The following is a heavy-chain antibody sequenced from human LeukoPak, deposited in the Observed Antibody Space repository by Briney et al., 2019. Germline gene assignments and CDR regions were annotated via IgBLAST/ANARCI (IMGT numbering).Heavy chain of an antibody. Sequence: GGSLTLSCAASGFTFSNAWMSWVRQAPGKGLEWVGRIKSKTDGGTTDYAAPVEGRFSISREDSQNTLYLQMNSLKTEDTAVYYCSYFYDSSGYPQFDYWGQGTLVTVSS. D-gene: IGHD3-22*01. CDR3: SYFYDSSGYPQFDY. CDR2: IKSKTDGGTT. J-gene: IGHJ4*02. CDR1: GFTFSNAW. V-gene: IGHV3-15*01.